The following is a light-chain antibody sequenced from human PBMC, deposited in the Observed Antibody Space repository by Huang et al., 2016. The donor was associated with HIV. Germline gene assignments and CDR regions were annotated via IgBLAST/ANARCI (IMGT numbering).Light chain of an antibody. CDR3: QQYYSSPQT. CDR1: QSVYSRSTSKDY. J-gene: IGKJ1*01. Sequence: DIIMTQSPDSLAVSLGERATLNCRSSQSVYSRSTSKDYMAWFQQKPGHPPRLLLFWASTREAGVPDRVSGSGSGTHFTLTIANLEAEDAAIYYCQQYYSSPQTFGQGTRVEVK. V-gene: IGKV4-1*01. CDR2: WAS.